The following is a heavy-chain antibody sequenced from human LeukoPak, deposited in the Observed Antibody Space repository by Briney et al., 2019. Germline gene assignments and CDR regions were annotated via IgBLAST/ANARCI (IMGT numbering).Heavy chain of an antibody. J-gene: IGHJ4*02. Sequence: GGSLRLSCAASGFTFSSYWMSWVRQAPGKGLEWVASIKQDGSEKYYVDSVKGRFTISRDNAKNSLYLQMNSLRAEDTAVYYCARDRMSGYYDSSRGIDYWGQGTLVTVSS. CDR3: ARDRMSGYYDSSRGIDY. V-gene: IGHV3-7*01. CDR1: GFTFSSYW. CDR2: IKQDGSEK. D-gene: IGHD3-22*01.